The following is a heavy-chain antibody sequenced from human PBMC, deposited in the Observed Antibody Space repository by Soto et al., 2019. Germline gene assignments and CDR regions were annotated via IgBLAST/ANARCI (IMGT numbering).Heavy chain of an antibody. CDR2: INHSGST. CDR1: DGSISHYH. V-gene: IGHV4-34*01. CDR3: ARGTYYDFWSGYTEFDY. J-gene: IGHJ4*02. Sequence: SVTLSLTCAVSDGSISHYHWSWIRQSPKKRLEWIGEINHSGSTNYNPSLKSRVTISVDTSKNQISLKLSSVTAADTAVYYCARGTYYDFWSGYTEFDYWGQGTLVTVSS. D-gene: IGHD3-3*01.